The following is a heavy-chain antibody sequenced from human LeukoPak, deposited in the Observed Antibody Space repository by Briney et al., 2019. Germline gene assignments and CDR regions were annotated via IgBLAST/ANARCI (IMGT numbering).Heavy chain of an antibody. D-gene: IGHD4-17*01. Sequence: SQTLSLTCTVSGDSLSSGSYFWSWIRQPAGKGLEWIGCVYSTGSTNYNPSLKSRVTISVDTSKNQFSLKVSSVTAADTAVYYCARGDYGDYVVWGQGTLVTVSS. CDR1: GDSLSSGSYF. V-gene: IGHV4-61*02. J-gene: IGHJ4*02. CDR2: VYSTGST. CDR3: ARGDYGDYVV.